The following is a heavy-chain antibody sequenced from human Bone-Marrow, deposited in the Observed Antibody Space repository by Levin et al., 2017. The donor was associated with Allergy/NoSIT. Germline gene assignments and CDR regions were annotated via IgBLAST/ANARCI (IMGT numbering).Heavy chain of an antibody. CDR2: IGTAGDT. J-gene: IGHJ6*02. CDR1: GFTFSGYD. D-gene: IGHD6-13*01. V-gene: IGHV3-13*01. Sequence: GGSLRLSCAASGFTFSGYDMLWVRQTAGKRLEWVSAIGTAGDTYYEDSVKGRFTISRENAKNSLYLLMNNLRAGDTAVYYCARGGAASGFYHYAMDVWGQGTTVTVSS. CDR3: ARGGAASGFYHYAMDV.